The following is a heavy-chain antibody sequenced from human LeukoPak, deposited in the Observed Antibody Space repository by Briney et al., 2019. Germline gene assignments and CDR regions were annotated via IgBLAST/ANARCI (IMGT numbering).Heavy chain of an antibody. Sequence: GGSLRLSCTASGFTFSSYAMHWVRQAPGKGLEWVAVISSDGSNEHYADSVKGRFTISRDKSKNTLYLQMNSLRVEDTAVYYCARDFEQASGNYWSLGFDPWGQGTLVTVS. J-gene: IGHJ5*02. CDR1: GFTFSSYA. CDR3: ARDFEQASGNYWSLGFDP. D-gene: IGHD1-26*01. V-gene: IGHV3-30*03. CDR2: ISSDGSNE.